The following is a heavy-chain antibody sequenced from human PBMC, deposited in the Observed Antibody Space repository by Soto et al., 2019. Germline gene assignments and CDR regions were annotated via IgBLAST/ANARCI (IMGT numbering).Heavy chain of an antibody. CDR3: ARAHYYDSSGYYPNFDY. V-gene: IGHV1-8*01. CDR1: GYTFTSYD. CDR2: MNPNSGNT. Sequence: QVQLVQSGAEVKKPGASVKVSCKASGYTFTSYDINWVRQATGQGLEWMGWMNPNSGNTGYAQKFQGRVTMTRNTXIXTAYMELSSLRSEDTAVYYCARAHYYDSSGYYPNFDYWGQGTLVTVSS. D-gene: IGHD3-22*01. J-gene: IGHJ4*02.